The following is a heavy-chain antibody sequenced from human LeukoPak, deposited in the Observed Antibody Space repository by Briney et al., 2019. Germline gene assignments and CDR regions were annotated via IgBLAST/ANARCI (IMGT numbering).Heavy chain of an antibody. D-gene: IGHD1-1*01. CDR3: AADSRQLQPHDAFDI. Sequence: SVKVSCKASGVSITNSAVQWVRQARGQRLEWISRIVVGSGNTNYAQKFQERVTITRDRSTSTAYLELSSLRSEDTAVYYCAADSRQLQPHDAFDIWGQGTMVTVSS. CDR1: GVSITNSA. V-gene: IGHV1-58*01. CDR2: IVVGSGNT. J-gene: IGHJ3*02.